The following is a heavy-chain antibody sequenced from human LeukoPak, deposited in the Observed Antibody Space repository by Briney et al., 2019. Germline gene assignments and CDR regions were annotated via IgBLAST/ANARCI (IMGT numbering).Heavy chain of an antibody. D-gene: IGHD3-3*01. J-gene: IGHJ4*02. CDR2: IYTSGST. V-gene: IGHV4-4*09. Sequence: SETLSLTCTVSGGSISSYYWSWIRQPPGKGLEWIGYIYTSGSTNYNPSLKSRVTISVDTSKNQFSLKLSSVTAADTAVYYCARVEDFWSGYYLDYWGQGTLVTVSS. CDR3: ARVEDFWSGYYLDY. CDR1: GGSISSYY.